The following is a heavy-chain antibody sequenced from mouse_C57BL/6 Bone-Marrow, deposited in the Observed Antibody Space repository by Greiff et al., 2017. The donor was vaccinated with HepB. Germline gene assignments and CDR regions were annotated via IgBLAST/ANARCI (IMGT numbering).Heavy chain of an antibody. V-gene: IGHV1-7*01. CDR2: INPSSGYT. CDR3: ARWGLRREAWFAY. CDR1: GYTFTSYW. D-gene: IGHD2-4*01. J-gene: IGHJ3*01. Sequence: QVQLQQSGAELAKPGASVKLSCKASGYTFTSYWMHWVKQRPGQGLEWIGYINPSSGYTKYNQKFKDKATLAADKSSRTAYMQLSSLTYEDSAVYYCARWGLRREAWFAYWGQGTLVTVSA.